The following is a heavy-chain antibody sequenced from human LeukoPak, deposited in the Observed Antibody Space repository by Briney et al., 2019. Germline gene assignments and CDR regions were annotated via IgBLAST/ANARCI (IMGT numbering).Heavy chain of an antibody. V-gene: IGHV3-23*01. D-gene: IGHD5-18*01. CDR3: ALRGHNYPVLE. Sequence: GGSLRLSCAASGFTFSSYGMSWVRQAPGKGLEFVSGISGSGGSTYYAGSVKGRFTVSRDNSKNTLYLQMNSLRAEDTAVYYCALRGHNYPVLEWGQGTLVTVSS. CDR1: GFTFSSYG. J-gene: IGHJ4*02. CDR2: ISGSGGST.